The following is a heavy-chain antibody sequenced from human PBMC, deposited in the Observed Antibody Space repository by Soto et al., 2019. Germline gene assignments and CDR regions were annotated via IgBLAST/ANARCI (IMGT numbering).Heavy chain of an antibody. CDR3: ARDGVGYGSGGYYFYYYYMDV. CDR1: GFTFNSYG. J-gene: IGHJ6*03. Sequence: QVQLVESGGGVVQPGRSLRLSCAASGFTFNSYGMHWVRQAPGKGLEWVALIWYDGGNKYYADSVKGRFTISRDNSKNTLYLDMNRLRVEDTAVYYCARDGVGYGSGGYYFYYYYMDVWGRGTTVTVSS. V-gene: IGHV3-33*01. CDR2: IWYDGGNK. D-gene: IGHD3-10*01.